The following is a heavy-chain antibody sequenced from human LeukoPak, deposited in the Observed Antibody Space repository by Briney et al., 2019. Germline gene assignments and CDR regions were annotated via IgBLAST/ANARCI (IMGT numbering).Heavy chain of an antibody. CDR3: ARIYSSGWHDAFDI. V-gene: IGHV3-21*01. D-gene: IGHD6-19*01. J-gene: IGHJ3*02. CDR2: ISSSSSYI. Sequence: GGSLRLSCAASGFTFSSYSMYWVRQAPGKGLEWVSSISSSSSYIYYADSVKGRSTISRDNAKNSLYLQMNSLRAEDTAVYYCARIYSSGWHDAFDIWGQGTMVTVSS. CDR1: GFTFSSYS.